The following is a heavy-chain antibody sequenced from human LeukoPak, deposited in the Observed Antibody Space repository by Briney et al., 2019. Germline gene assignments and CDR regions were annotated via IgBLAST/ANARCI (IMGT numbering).Heavy chain of an antibody. CDR1: GFTFSSYE. CDR2: ISSSGSTI. J-gene: IGHJ4*02. CDR3: ARRPRYYDSSGYYYFDY. V-gene: IGHV3-48*03. D-gene: IGHD3-22*01. Sequence: GGSLRLSCAASGFTFSSYEMNWVRQAPGKGLEWVSYISSSGSTIYYADSVKGRFTISRDNAKNSLYLQMNSLRAEDTAVYYCARRPRYYDSSGYYYFDYRGQGTLVTVSS.